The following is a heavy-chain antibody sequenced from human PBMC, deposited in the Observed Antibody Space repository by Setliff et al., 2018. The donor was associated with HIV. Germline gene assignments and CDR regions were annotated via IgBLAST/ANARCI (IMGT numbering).Heavy chain of an antibody. CDR2: IYYDGSA. J-gene: IGHJ4*02. Sequence: PSETLSLTCSVSGGSVSDSNVYWNWIRQSPGRGLEWIGNIYYDGSAYYNPSLKSRVTILIDTSTNQFSLKLSSVTAADTAVYYCARGLSFYDPGGFDYWGQGTLVTVSS. CDR3: ARGLSFYDPGGFDY. V-gene: IGHV4-39*01. D-gene: IGHD3-22*01. CDR1: GGSVSDSNVY.